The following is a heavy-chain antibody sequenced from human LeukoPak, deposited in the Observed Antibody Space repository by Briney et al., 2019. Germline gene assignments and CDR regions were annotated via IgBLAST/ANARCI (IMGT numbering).Heavy chain of an antibody. V-gene: IGHV1-69*05. Sequence: ASVKVSCKASGGTFSSYAISWVRQAPGQGLEWMGGIIPIFGTANYAQKFQGRVTITTDESTSTAYMELSSLRSEDTAVYYCAADRAQQGGATAYWGQGTLVTV. J-gene: IGHJ4*02. CDR2: IIPIFGTA. CDR3: AADRAQQGGATAY. D-gene: IGHD1-26*01. CDR1: GGTFSSYA.